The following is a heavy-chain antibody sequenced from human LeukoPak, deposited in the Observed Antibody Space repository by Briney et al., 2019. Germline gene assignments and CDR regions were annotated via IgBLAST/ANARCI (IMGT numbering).Heavy chain of an antibody. V-gene: IGHV1-69*05. CDR2: IIPIFGTA. CDR3: ARGLGNYYYDSSGYDAFDI. D-gene: IGHD3-22*01. J-gene: IGHJ3*02. Sequence: SVKVSCEASGGTFSSYAISWVRQAPGQGLEWMGGIIPIFGTANYAQKFQGRVTITTDESTSTAYMELSSLRSEDTAVYYCARGLGNYYYDSSGYDAFDIWGQGTMVTVSS. CDR1: GGTFSSYA.